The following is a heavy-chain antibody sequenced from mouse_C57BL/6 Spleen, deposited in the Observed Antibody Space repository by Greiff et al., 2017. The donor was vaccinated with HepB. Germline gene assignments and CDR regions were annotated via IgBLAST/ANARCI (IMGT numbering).Heavy chain of an antibody. V-gene: IGHV2-2*01. Sequence: VKLMESGPGLVQPSQSLSITCTVSGFSLTSYGVHWVRQSPGKGLEWLGVIWSGGSTDYNAAFISRLSISKDNSKSQVFFKMNSLQADDTAIYYCARNYHITTPYAMDYWGQGTSVTVSS. CDR1: GFSLTSYG. D-gene: IGHD1-1*01. CDR3: ARNYHITTPYAMDY. CDR2: IWSGGST. J-gene: IGHJ4*01.